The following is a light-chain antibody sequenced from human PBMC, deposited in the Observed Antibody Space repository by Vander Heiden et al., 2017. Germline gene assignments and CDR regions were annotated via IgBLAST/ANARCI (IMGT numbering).Light chain of an antibody. CDR3: CSYAGRSTWV. CDR1: SSDVGSYNL. Sequence: QSALTQPASVSGSPGQSITISCTGTSSDVGSYNLVSWYQQHPGKAPKFMIYEVNKRPSGVSNRFSGSKSGNTASLTISGLQAEDEADYYCCSYAGRSTWVFGGGTKLKVL. CDR2: EVN. V-gene: IGLV2-23*02. J-gene: IGLJ3*02.